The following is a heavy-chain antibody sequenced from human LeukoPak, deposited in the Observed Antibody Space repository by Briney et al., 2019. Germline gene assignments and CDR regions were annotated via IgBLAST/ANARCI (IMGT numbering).Heavy chain of an antibody. Sequence: SVKVSCKASGFTFTSSAMQWVRQARGQRLEWIGWIVVGSGNTDYAQKFQERVTITRDMSTSTAYMELSSLRSEDTAVYYRAAGHYYDSSGYPKSPDYWGQGTLVTVSS. CDR2: IVVGSGNT. V-gene: IGHV1-58*02. J-gene: IGHJ4*02. CDR1: GFTFTSSA. CDR3: AAGHYYDSSGYPKSPDY. D-gene: IGHD3-22*01.